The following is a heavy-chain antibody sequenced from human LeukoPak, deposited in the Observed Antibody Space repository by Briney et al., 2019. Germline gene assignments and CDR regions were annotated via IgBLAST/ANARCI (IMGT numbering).Heavy chain of an antibody. CDR3: AHSPPGGYYDSSGYHY. Sequence: SGPTLVNPTQTLTLTCTFSGFSLSTSGVGVGWIRQPPGKALEWLALIYWDDDKRYSPSLKSRLTITKDTSKNQVVLTMTNMDPVDTATYYCAHSPPGGYYDSSGYHYWGQGTLVTVSS. D-gene: IGHD3-22*01. V-gene: IGHV2-5*02. CDR2: IYWDDDK. J-gene: IGHJ4*02. CDR1: GFSLSTSGVG.